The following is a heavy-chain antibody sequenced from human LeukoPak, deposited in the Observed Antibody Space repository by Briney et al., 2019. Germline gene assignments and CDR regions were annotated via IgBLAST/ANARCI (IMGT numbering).Heavy chain of an antibody. V-gene: IGHV3-23*01. CDR2: ITGSATRT. D-gene: IGHD3-3*01. CDR1: GFAFDNFA. J-gene: IGHJ4*02. Sequence: PGGSLSLSCAASGFAFDNFAMAWVRQAPGKGLEWVSAITGSATRTYYADSFKDRFTISRDDSKTTLFLQMDSLRAEDTALYYCAKVSSRITISGRLDYWGRGTLVTVSS. CDR3: AKVSSRITISGRLDY.